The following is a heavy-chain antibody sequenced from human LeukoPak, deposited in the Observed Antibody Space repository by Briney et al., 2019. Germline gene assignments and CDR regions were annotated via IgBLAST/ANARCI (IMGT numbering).Heavy chain of an antibody. Sequence: SETLSLTCAVSGGSISSSNWWSWVRQPPGKGLEWIGEIYHSGSTNYNPSLKSRVTISVDTSKNQFSLKLSSVTAADTAVYYCAREGRSRWELLRRYAFDIWGQGTMVTVSS. CDR2: IYHSGST. CDR3: AREGRSRWELLRRYAFDI. J-gene: IGHJ3*02. D-gene: IGHD1-26*01. V-gene: IGHV4-4*02. CDR1: GGSISSSNW.